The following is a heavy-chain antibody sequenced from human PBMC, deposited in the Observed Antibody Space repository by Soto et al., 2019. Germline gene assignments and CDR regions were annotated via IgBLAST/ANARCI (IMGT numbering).Heavy chain of an antibody. CDR2: IIPVFGTA. Sequence: AASVKVSCKASGGTFSSYAISWVRQAPGQGLECMGGIIPVFGTANYAQKFQGRVTINADESTSTVYMELSSLRSEDTAVYYCARGWNDFPHWGQGTLVTVS. CDR3: ARGWNDFPH. CDR1: GGTFSSYA. D-gene: IGHD1-1*01. J-gene: IGHJ1*01. V-gene: IGHV1-69*13.